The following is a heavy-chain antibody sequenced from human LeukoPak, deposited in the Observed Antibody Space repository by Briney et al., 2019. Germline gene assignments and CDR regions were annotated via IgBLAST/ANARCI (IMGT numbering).Heavy chain of an antibody. J-gene: IGHJ4*02. CDR3: ARDGPGSSVDY. CDR1: GGSISSYY. CDR2: IYYSGST. V-gene: IGHV4-59*01. Sequence: PSGTLSLTCTVSGGSISSYYWSWIRQPPGKGLEWIGYIYYSGSTNYNPSLKSRVTISVDTSKNQFSLKLSSVTAADTAVYYCARDGPGSSVDYWGQGTLVTVSS. D-gene: IGHD6-13*01.